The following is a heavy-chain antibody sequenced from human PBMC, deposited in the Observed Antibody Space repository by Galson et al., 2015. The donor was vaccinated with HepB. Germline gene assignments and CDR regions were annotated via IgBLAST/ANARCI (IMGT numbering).Heavy chain of an antibody. CDR1: GFTFSHYG. CDR2: VSYDGNLD. Sequence: LRLSCAASGFTFSHYGMHWVRQAPGKGLEWVTVVSYDGNLDHYAESVKGRFTISRDNSRNTLYLQMNSLRAEDTAVYLCAKGYDSTGYYSFDYWGQGTLVTVSA. J-gene: IGHJ4*02. CDR3: AKGYDSTGYYSFDY. D-gene: IGHD3-9*01. V-gene: IGHV3-30*18.